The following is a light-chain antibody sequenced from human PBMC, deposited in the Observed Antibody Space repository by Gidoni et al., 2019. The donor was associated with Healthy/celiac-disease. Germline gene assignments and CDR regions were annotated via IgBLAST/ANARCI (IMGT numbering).Light chain of an antibody. V-gene: IGKV3-20*01. CDR1: QSVSSSY. CDR3: QQYGSWIT. CDR2: GAS. J-gene: IGKJ5*01. Sequence: ESVLTQSPGTLSLSPGERATLSCRASQSVSSSYLAWYQQKPGQAPRLLIYGASSRATGIPDRFSGSGSGTDFTLTISRLEPEDFAVYYCQQYGSWITFGQGTRLEIK.